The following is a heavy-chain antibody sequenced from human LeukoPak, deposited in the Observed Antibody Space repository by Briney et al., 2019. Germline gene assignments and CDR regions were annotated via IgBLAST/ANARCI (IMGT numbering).Heavy chain of an antibody. CDR3: ARLREVIITVNYYYYMDV. CDR2: INHSGST. V-gene: IGHV4-34*01. Sequence: SETLSLTCAVYGGSFSGYYWIWIRQPPGKGLEGIGEINHSGSTNYNPSLKSRVNISVDTSKNQFSLKLSSVTAADTAVYYCARLREVIITVNYYYYMDVWGKGTTVTVSS. J-gene: IGHJ6*03. D-gene: IGHD3-3*01. CDR1: GGSFSGYY.